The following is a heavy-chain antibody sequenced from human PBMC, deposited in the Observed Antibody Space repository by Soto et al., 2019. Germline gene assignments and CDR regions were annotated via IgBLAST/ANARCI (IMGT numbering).Heavy chain of an antibody. D-gene: IGHD6-13*01. CDR2: IYYSGST. CDR1: GGSISSGGYY. V-gene: IGHV4-31*03. J-gene: IGHJ4*02. CDR3: ESPRILYRSNWLIDY. Sequence: QVQLQESGPGLVKPSQTLSLTCTVSGGSISSGGYYWSWIRQHPGKGLEWIGYIYYSGSTYYNPSLESRVTISVDTSKNQFSLKLHSVTDADTAVYYCESPRILYRSNWLIDYWGKGNLVTVSS.